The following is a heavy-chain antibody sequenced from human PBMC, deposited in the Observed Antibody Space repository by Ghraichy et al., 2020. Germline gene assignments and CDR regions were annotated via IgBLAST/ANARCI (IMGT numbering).Heavy chain of an antibody. D-gene: IGHD5-24*01. CDR1: GFTFSSYS. CDR2: ISSSSSTI. J-gene: IGHJ4*02. CDR3: ARGPRDGYNLSFGAKNFDFDY. V-gene: IGHV3-48*04. Sequence: RGSLRLSCAASGFTFSSYSMNWVRQAPGKGLEWVSYISSSSSTIYYADSVKGRFTISRDNAKNSLYLQMNSLRAEDTAVYYCARGPRDGYNLSFGAKNFDFDYWGQGTLVTVSS.